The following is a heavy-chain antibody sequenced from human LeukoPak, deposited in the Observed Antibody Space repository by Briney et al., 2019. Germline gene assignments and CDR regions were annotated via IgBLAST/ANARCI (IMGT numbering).Heavy chain of an antibody. CDR3: AKMGYGDYVAAFDI. CDR1: GFTFDDYA. Sequence: GGSLRLSCAASGFTFDDYAMHWVRQAPGKGLEWVSLISGDGGSTYYADSVKGRFTISRDNSKNSLYLQMNSLRTEGTALYYCAKMGYGDYVAAFDIWGQGTMVTVSS. J-gene: IGHJ3*02. D-gene: IGHD4-17*01. CDR2: ISGDGGST. V-gene: IGHV3-43*02.